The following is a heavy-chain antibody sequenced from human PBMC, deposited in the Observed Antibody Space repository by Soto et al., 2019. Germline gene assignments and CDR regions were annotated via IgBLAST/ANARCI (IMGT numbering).Heavy chain of an antibody. Sequence: PGGSLRLSCTVSGCRLEDFAMHWVRQAPGQGLEWVSGINWNGVKKGYAESVLGRFTLSRDNAKKSLYLDINYLRPEDTALYFGAKDVARLGELWGYLQSCVQGTFISVSS. V-gene: IGHV3-9*01. CDR3: AKDVARLGELWGYLQS. CDR1: GCRLEDFA. J-gene: IGHJ1*01. CDR2: INWNGVKK. D-gene: IGHD3-16*01.